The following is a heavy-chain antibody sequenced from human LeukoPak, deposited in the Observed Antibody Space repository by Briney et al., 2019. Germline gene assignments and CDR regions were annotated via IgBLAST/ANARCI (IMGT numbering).Heavy chain of an antibody. CDR1: GFTFSNAW. Sequence: GGSLRLSCAASGFTFSNAWMSWVRQAPGKGLELVGRIKSKTDGGTTDHAAPVKGRFTISREDSRSTLYLQMNSLEPEDTAVYYCTRGVVPAAKSDYWGQGTLVTVSS. J-gene: IGHJ4*02. CDR3: TRGVVPAAKSDY. CDR2: IKSKTDGGTT. V-gene: IGHV3-15*01. D-gene: IGHD2-2*01.